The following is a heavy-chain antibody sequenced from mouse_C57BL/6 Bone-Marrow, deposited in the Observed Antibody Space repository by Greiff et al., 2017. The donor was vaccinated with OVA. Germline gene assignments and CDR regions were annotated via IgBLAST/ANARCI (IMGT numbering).Heavy chain of an antibody. J-gene: IGHJ3*01. V-gene: IGHV14-4*01. CDR1: GFNIKDDY. D-gene: IGHD2-1*01. Sequence: VQLQQSGAELVRPGASVTLSCTASGFNIKDDYMHWVKQRPEQGLEWIGWIDPENGDTEYASKFQGKATITADTSSNTAYLQLSSLTSEDTAVYYGTTGGNYDWFAYWGRGTLVTVSA. CDR2: IDPENGDT. CDR3: TTGGNYDWFAY.